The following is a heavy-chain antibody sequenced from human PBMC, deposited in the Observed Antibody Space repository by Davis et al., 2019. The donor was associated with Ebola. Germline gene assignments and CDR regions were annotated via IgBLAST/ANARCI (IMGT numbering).Heavy chain of an antibody. Sequence: GESLKISCEASGFTFSRYGMHWVRQAPGKGLEWLAVISYEGTNSYYADSVKGRFTISRDNSKNTLYLQMSSLRSDDTAVYYCAKGFWQSAYYFDSWGQGTLV. J-gene: IGHJ4*02. D-gene: IGHD2-21*01. CDR3: AKGFWQSAYYFDS. CDR2: ISYEGTNS. V-gene: IGHV3-30*18. CDR1: GFTFSRYG.